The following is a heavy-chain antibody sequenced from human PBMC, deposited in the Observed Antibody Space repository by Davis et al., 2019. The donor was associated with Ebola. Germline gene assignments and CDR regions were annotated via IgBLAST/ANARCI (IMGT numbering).Heavy chain of an antibody. J-gene: IGHJ4*02. V-gene: IGHV3-30*02. D-gene: IGHD4-17*01. CDR3: ARDSDDYGFDY. CDR2: VRSHGSDD. CDR1: GFTFSTYA. Sequence: GGSLRLSCAASGFTFSTYAMHWVRQAPGRGLEWVAFVRSHGSDDHYADSVKGRFTISRDNSKNTLYLQMNSLRPEDTAVYYCARDSDDYGFDYWGQGTLVTVSS.